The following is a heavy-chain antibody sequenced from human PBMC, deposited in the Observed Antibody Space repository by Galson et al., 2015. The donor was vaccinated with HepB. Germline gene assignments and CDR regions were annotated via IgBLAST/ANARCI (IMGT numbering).Heavy chain of an antibody. V-gene: IGHV5-51*01. CDR2: IYPGDSDT. Sequence: QSGAEVKKPGESLKISCKGSGYSFTSYWIGWVRQMPGKGLEWMGIIYPGDSDTRYSPSFQGQVTISADKSISTAYLQWSSLKASDTAMYYCASLRVSRYFDWIPPIDYWGQGTLVTVSS. CDR3: ASLRVSRYFDWIPPIDY. J-gene: IGHJ4*02. D-gene: IGHD3-9*01. CDR1: GYSFTSYW.